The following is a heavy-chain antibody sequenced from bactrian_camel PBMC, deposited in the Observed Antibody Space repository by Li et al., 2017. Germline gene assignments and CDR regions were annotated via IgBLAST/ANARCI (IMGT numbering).Heavy chain of an antibody. D-gene: IGHD7*01. CDR3: AKGRPRLGLVAADLD. J-gene: IGHJ4*01. CDR2: ITASGTT. CDR1: GRSNENYF. Sequence: GGGSVQAGGSLRLSCAISGRSNENYFLAWFRQPPGKKLEWVSSITASGTTSYSNSVRGRFTISRDNAKNTLYLQLDSLSTEDTATYYCAKGRPRLGLVAADLDRGQGTQVTVS. V-gene: IGHV3S1*01.